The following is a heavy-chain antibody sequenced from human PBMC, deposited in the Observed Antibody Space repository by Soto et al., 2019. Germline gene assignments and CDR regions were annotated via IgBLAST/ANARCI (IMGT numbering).Heavy chain of an antibody. V-gene: IGHV1-69*13. D-gene: IGHD1-26*01. Sequence: ASVKVSCKASGYTFTSYAISWVRQAPGQGLEWMGGIIPIFGTANYAQKFQGRVTITADESTSTAYMELSSLRSEDTAVYYCARETGVGAPDGYFDYWGQGTLVTVSS. CDR1: GYTFTSYA. CDR3: ARETGVGAPDGYFDY. CDR2: IIPIFGTA. J-gene: IGHJ4*02.